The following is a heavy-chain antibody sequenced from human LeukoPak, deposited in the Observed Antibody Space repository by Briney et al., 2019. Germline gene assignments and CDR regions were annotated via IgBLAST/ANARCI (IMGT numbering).Heavy chain of an antibody. Sequence: PSETLSLTCAVYGGSFSGYYWSWIRQPPGKGLEWIGYIYYSGSTNYNPSLKSRVTISVDTSKNQFSLKLSSVTAADTAVYYCARGVRGVYVYYYYYMDVWGKGTTVTVSS. J-gene: IGHJ6*03. CDR2: IYYSGST. D-gene: IGHD2-8*01. V-gene: IGHV4-59*01. CDR1: GGSFSGYY. CDR3: ARGVRGVYVYYYYYMDV.